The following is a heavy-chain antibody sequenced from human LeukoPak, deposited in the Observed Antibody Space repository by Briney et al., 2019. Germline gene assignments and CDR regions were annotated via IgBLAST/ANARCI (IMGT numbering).Heavy chain of an antibody. CDR1: GGTFSSYA. Sequence: SVKVSCKASGGTFSSYAISWVRQAPGQGLEWMGGIIPIFGTANYAQKFQGRVTMTEDTSTDTAYMELSSLRSEDTAVYYCATDSMVRGAYDYWGQGTLVTVSS. J-gene: IGHJ4*02. CDR2: IIPIFGTA. D-gene: IGHD3-10*01. CDR3: ATDSMVRGAYDY. V-gene: IGHV1-69*06.